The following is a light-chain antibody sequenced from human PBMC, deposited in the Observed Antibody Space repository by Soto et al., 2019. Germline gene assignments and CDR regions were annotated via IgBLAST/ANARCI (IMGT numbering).Light chain of an antibody. CDR2: TND. V-gene: IGLV1-44*01. CDR3: AAWDDSLSVVA. Sequence: QSVLAQPPSASGTPGQRVTISCSGSNSNIGSNTVNWYQQFPGTAPKLLIHTNDQRPSGVPDRFSGSKSGTSASLAISGLQSEDEYDYSCAAWDDSLSVVAFGGVTKLTV. CDR1: NSNIGSNT. J-gene: IGLJ2*01.